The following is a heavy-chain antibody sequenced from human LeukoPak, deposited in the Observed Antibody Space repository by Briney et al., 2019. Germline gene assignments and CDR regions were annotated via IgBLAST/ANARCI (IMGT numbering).Heavy chain of an antibody. CDR1: GGSISSYY. CDR2: IHYSGST. J-gene: IGHJ4*02. CDR3: ARRGDDTSGYYYY. Sequence: PSETLSLTCTVSGGSISSYYWSWIRQPPGKGLEWIGYIHYSGSTDYNPSLKSRVTISVDTSKNQFSLKLSSVTAADTAVYYCARRGDDTSGYYYYWSQGTLVTVSS. V-gene: IGHV4-59*08. D-gene: IGHD3-22*01.